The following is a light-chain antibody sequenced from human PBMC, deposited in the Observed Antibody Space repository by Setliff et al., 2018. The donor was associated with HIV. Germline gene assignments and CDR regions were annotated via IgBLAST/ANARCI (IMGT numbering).Light chain of an antibody. V-gene: IGLV2-14*03. CDR3: SSHRDTNTLEV. J-gene: IGLJ1*01. CDR1: SSDVGEYDY. Sequence: QSALAQPASVSGSPGHSITISCTGTSSDVGEYDYVSWYQQHPGKAPKLIIYDVTYRPSGVSDRFSGSKSGNTASLTISGLQAEDEADYYCSSHRDTNTLEVVGTGTKVTVL. CDR2: DVT.